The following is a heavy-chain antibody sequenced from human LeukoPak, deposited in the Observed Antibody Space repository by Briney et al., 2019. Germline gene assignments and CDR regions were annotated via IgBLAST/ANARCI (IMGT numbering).Heavy chain of an antibody. CDR2: ISGSGGST. D-gene: IGHD5-12*01. V-gene: IGHV3-23*01. CDR3: ARHSAYDLGFDY. Sequence: GGSLRLSCAASGFTFSSYGMSWVRQAPGKGLEWVSAISGSGGSTYYADSVKGRFTISRDNSKNTLYLQMNSLRAEDTAVYYCARHSAYDLGFDYWGQGTLVTVSS. J-gene: IGHJ4*02. CDR1: GFTFSSYG.